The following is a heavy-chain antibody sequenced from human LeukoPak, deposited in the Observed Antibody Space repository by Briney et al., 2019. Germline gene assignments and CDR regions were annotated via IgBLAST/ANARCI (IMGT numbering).Heavy chain of an antibody. Sequence: SETLPLTCTVSGGSGISGSYYWSRIRQPPGKGLEWIGYIYHSGTTKYNPSLKSRVTISIDTSKNQFSLKVRSVTAADTAVYFCARGTPLYSSDWYVNWFDPWGQGTLVTVSS. CDR2: IYHSGTT. J-gene: IGHJ5*02. V-gene: IGHV4-61*01. D-gene: IGHD6-19*01. CDR3: ARGTPLYSSDWYVNWFDP. CDR1: GGSGISGSYY.